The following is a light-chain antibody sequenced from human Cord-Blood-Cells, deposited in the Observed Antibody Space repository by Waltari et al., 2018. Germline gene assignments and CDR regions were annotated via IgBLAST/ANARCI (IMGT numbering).Light chain of an antibody. CDR2: VGS. V-gene: IGLV2-23*01. Sequence: QSALTQPASVSGSPGQSITISCTGTSSDVGSYTLVSWYQQHPGKAPKLMIYVGSKRPSGVSKRFSGSKSGNTASLTISGLQAEDEADYYCCSYAGSSTYVFGTGTKVTVL. CDR1: SSDVGSYTL. J-gene: IGLJ1*01. CDR3: CSYAGSSTYV.